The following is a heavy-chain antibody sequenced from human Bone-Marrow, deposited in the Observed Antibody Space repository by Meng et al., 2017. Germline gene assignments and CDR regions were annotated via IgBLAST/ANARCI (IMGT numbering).Heavy chain of an antibody. CDR2: INPKSGDT. Sequence: QGQVVQSGGEVKKPGASVKVSCKASGYTFPDYWLHWVRRAPGQGLEWMGRINPKSGDTHYAQRFQGRVTMTGDTSISTVYMELNGLRSDDTAVYYCARDEDISAAGKLFGDYWGQGTLVTVSS. J-gene: IGHJ4*02. CDR1: GYTFPDYW. CDR3: ARDEDISAAGKLFGDY. D-gene: IGHD6-13*01. V-gene: IGHV1-2*06.